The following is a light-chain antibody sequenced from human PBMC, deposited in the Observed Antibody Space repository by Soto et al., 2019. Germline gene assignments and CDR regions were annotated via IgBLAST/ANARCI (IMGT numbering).Light chain of an antibody. Sequence: EIGWTQSPGTLSLFPGERATLSGRASQSLTTRYLAWYQQKPGQAHRLLIYGASSRATGIPARFSGSGSGTDFTLTISRLEHEDFEMYYCQQYGSSPTFGHGTPLEIK. CDR3: QQYGSSPT. V-gene: IGKV3-20*01. CDR1: QSLTTRY. J-gene: IGKJ5*01. CDR2: GAS.